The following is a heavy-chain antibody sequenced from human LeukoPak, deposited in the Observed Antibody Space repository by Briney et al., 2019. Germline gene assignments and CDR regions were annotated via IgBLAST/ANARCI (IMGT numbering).Heavy chain of an antibody. V-gene: IGHV4-31*03. Sequence: SETLSLTCTVSGGSISSGGYYWSWIRQHPGKGLEWIGYIYYSGGTYYNPSLKSRVTISVDTSKNQFSLKLSSVTAADTAVYYCARGTRGDYDYYFDYWGQGTLVTVSS. CDR2: IYYSGGT. CDR3: ARGTRGDYDYYFDY. CDR1: GGSISSGGYY. D-gene: IGHD4-17*01. J-gene: IGHJ4*02.